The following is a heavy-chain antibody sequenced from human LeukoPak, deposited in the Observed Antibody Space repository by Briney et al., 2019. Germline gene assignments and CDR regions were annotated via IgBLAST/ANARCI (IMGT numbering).Heavy chain of an antibody. V-gene: IGHV1-69*06. J-gene: IGHJ6*03. CDR2: IIPIFGTA. CDR1: GGTFSSYA. CDR3: ARERGYCSSTSCLYYYYYIEV. Sequence: ASVKVSCKASGGTFSSYAISWVRQAPGQGLEWMGRIIPIFGTANYAQKFQGRVTITADKSTSTAYMELSSLRSEDTAVYYCARERGYCSSTSCLYYYYYIEVWGQGTTVTVSS. D-gene: IGHD2-2*01.